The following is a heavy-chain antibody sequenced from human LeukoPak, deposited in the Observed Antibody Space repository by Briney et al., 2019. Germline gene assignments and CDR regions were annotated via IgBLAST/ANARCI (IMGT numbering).Heavy chain of an antibody. CDR2: INHTGST. D-gene: IGHD3-16*01. Sequence: SETLSLTCAVSGGSITYHSWTWIRQSPGQGLEWIGEINHTGSTNYNPPLQSRVTMSVDTSKNQFSLKLSEVTAADTAVYFCTRWGSWPYDYWGQGTLVTVSS. J-gene: IGHJ4*02. CDR3: TRWGSWPYDY. V-gene: IGHV4-34*01. CDR1: GGSITYHS.